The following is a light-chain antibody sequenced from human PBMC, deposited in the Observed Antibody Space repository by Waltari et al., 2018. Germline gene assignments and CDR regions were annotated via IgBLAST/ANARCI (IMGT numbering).Light chain of an antibody. V-gene: IGKV4-1*01. Sequence: DIVMTQSPDSLTVSLGERDTIICKASQSISDSSNNKDYLAWYQQKPGQPPKLLIYWAFTRESGVPDRFSGSGSETDFTLTITSLQAEDVAVYYCQQYLRFPLTFGGGTKVEI. CDR3: QQYLRFPLT. J-gene: IGKJ4*01. CDR1: QSISDSSNNKDY. CDR2: WAF.